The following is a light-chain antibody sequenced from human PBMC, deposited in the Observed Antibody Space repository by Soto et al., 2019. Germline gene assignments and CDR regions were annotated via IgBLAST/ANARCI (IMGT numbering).Light chain of an antibody. CDR1: SSNIVAGND. CDR3: QSYDSSLSGSEV. CDR2: GNG. J-gene: IGLJ1*01. V-gene: IGLV1-40*01. Sequence: QPVLTQPPSVSGAPGQRVTISCTGSSSNIVAGNDVHWYQHLPGTAPKLLIYGNGNRPSGVPDRFSGSKSGTSASLAITGLQAEDEADYYCQSYDSSLSGSEVFGTGTKLPVL.